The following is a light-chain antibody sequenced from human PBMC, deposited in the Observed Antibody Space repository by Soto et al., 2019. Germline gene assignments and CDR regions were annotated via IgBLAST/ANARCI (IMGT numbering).Light chain of an antibody. J-gene: IGLJ1*01. Sequence: QSALTPPPSSSRSPVQSVTISCTGPSSDVGGYNYVSWYQQHPGQAPKLMIYEVYKWPSGVPDRFSGSKSGNTASLTVSGLQAEDEDDYYCNSYAGSNIVFGTGTKVTVL. CDR2: EVY. CDR3: NSYAGSNIV. V-gene: IGLV2-8*02. CDR1: SSDVGGYNY.